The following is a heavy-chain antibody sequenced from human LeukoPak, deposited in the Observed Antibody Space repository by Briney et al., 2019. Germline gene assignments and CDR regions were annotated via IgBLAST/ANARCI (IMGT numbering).Heavy chain of an antibody. CDR3: AMLASQYLTSWFDY. J-gene: IGHJ4*02. V-gene: IGHV3-23*01. Sequence: GGSLRLSCATSGFTFSSSAMTWVRQAPGKGLEWVSTITVGGCDTNYADSVKGRFTISRDNSKNTLYLQLNSLRAEDTAIYYCAMLASQYLTSWFDYWGQGTLVTVSS. CDR2: ITVGGCDT. CDR1: GFTFSSSA. D-gene: IGHD2/OR15-2a*01.